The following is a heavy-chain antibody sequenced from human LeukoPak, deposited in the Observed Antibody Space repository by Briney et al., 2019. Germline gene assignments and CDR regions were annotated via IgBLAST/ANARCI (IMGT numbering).Heavy chain of an antibody. J-gene: IGHJ3*02. CDR1: GFTLSSYS. D-gene: IGHD5-18*01. V-gene: IGHV3-21*01. CDR2: ISSGSSYL. CDR3: ARGGYSYGTDAFDI. Sequence: GGSLRLSCAASGFTLSSYSVNWVRQAPGKGLEWVSSISSGSSYLYYADSVKGRFTNSRDNAKNSLYLQMNSLRAKDTAVYYCARGGYSYGTDAFDIWGQGTMVTVSS.